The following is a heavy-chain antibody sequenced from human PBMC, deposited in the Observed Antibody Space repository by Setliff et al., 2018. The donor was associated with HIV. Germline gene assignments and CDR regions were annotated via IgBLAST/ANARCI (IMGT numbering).Heavy chain of an antibody. D-gene: IGHD1-26*01. Sequence: SETLSLTCTVSGGSISSSSYYWGCIRQPPGKGLEWIGSIYYTGSANHNPSLESRVATSVDTSKNQFSLKLSSVTAADTAVYYCARIVRWELVATSTFFYYYMDVWGKGTTVTVSS. CDR1: GGSISSSSYY. CDR3: ARIVRWELVATSTFFYYYMDV. V-gene: IGHV4-39*01. J-gene: IGHJ6*03. CDR2: IYYTGSA.